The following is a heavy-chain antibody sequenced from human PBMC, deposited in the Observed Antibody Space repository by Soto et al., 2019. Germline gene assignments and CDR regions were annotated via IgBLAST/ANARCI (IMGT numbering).Heavy chain of an antibody. Sequence: QPGGSLRLSCAASGFTFSSYAMGWVRQTPGKGLEWVSAISARGDSTYYADSVKGRFTISRDNSRDTLYLQMNSLRAGDAARYSCARVYSSASYFPEYWGQGTPVTVSS. CDR1: GFTFSSYA. CDR2: ISARGDST. V-gene: IGHV3-23*01. J-gene: IGHJ4*02. D-gene: IGHD3-22*01. CDR3: ARVYSSASYFPEY.